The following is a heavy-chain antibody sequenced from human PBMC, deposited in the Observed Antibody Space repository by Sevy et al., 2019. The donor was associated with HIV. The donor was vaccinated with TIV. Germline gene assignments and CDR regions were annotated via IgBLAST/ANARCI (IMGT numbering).Heavy chain of an antibody. Sequence: GGSLRLSCAASGFTFSSYGMHWVRQAPGKGLEWVAVISYDGSNKYYADSVKGRFTISRDNSKNTLYLQMNSLRAEDSAVYYCAKDGSYDILTGPLYYFDYWGQGTLVTVSS. J-gene: IGHJ4*02. CDR2: ISYDGSNK. D-gene: IGHD3-9*01. CDR3: AKDGSYDILTGPLYYFDY. V-gene: IGHV3-30*18. CDR1: GFTFSSYG.